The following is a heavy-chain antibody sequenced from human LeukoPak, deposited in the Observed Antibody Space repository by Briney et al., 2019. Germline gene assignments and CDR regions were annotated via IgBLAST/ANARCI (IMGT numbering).Heavy chain of an antibody. V-gene: IGHV3-7*01. J-gene: IGHJ6*02. CDR1: GFTFSSYW. CDR3: ATDQGWLRLGELYYYYYGMDV. Sequence: GGSLRLSCAASGFTFSSYWMSWVRQAPGKGLERVANIKQDGSEKYYVDSVKGRFTISRDNAKNTLYLQMNSLRAEDTAVYYCATDQGWLRLGELYYYYYGMDVWGQGTTVTVSS. D-gene: IGHD5-12*01. CDR2: IKQDGSEK.